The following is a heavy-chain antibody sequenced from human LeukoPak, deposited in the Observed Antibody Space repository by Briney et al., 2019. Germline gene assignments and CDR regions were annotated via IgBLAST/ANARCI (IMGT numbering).Heavy chain of an antibody. D-gene: IGHD2-15*01. CDR2: IYYSGST. J-gene: IGHJ4*02. CDR3: ARVLVGYCSGATCYYFDY. CDR1: GGSISSYY. Sequence: SETLSLTCTVSGGSISSYYWSWIRQPPGKGLGWIGYIYYSGSTNYNPSLKSRVTISVDTSKNQFSLKLSSVTAADTAVYYCARVLVGYCSGATCYYFDYWGQGTLVTVSS. V-gene: IGHV4-59*01.